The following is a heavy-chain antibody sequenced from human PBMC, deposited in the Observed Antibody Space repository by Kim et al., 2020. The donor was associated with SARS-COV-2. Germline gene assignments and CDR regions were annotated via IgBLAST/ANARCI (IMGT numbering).Heavy chain of an antibody. CDR1: GYSFTSYW. D-gene: IGHD4-4*01. CDR3: ARRWSGTVTYYYGMDV. CDR2: IDPSDSYT. V-gene: IGHV5-10-1*01. J-gene: IGHJ6*02. Sequence: GESLKISCKGSGYSFTSYWISWVRQMPGKGLEWMGRIDPSDSYTNYSPSFQGHVTISADKSISTAYLQWSSLKASDTAMYYCARRWSGTVTYYYGMDVWGQGPTVTVSS.